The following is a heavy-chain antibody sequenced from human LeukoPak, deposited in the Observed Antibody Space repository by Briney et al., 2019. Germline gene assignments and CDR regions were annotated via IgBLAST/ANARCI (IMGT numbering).Heavy chain of an antibody. CDR3: ARDLGWGYPDWSY. J-gene: IGHJ4*02. CDR1: GGSISSYY. V-gene: IGHV4-39*07. D-gene: IGHD2-21*01. CDR2: IYYSGST. Sequence: SETLSLTCTVSGGSISSYYWSWIRQPPGKGLEWIGSIYYSGSTYYNPSLKSRVTISVDTSKNQFSLKLSSVTAADTAVYYCARDLGWGYPDWSYWGQGTLVTVSS.